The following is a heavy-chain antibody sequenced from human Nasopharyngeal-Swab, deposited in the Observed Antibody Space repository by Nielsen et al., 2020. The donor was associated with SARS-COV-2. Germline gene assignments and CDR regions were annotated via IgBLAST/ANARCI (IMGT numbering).Heavy chain of an antibody. Sequence: ASVKVSCKASGYTFTSYDINWVRQATGQGLEWMGWMNPNSGNTGYAQKFQGRVTMTRNTSISTAYMELSSLRSEDTAEYYCARTFYDFWSGYRYGMDVWGQGTTVTVSS. J-gene: IGHJ6*02. V-gene: IGHV1-8*01. CDR2: MNPNSGNT. CDR3: ARTFYDFWSGYRYGMDV. D-gene: IGHD3-3*01. CDR1: GYTFTSYD.